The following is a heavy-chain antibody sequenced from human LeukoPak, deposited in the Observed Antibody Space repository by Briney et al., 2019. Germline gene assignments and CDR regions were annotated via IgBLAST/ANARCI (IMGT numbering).Heavy chain of an antibody. V-gene: IGHV3-48*03. CDR3: AREGTDYLLY. CDR1: GFTFSSYE. Sequence: GGSLRLSCAASGFTFSSYEMNWVRQAPGKGLEWVSYISSSGSTIYYADSVKGRFTISRDNAKNSPYLQMNSLRAEDTAVYYCAREGTDYLLYWGQGTLVTVSS. D-gene: IGHD3-10*01. CDR2: ISSSGSTI. J-gene: IGHJ4*02.